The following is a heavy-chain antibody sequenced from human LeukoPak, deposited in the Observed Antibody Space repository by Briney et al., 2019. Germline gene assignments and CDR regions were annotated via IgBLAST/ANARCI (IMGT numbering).Heavy chain of an antibody. V-gene: IGHV3-21*01. CDR3: AREIIDGYCLITSCYNFGMDV. CDR1: GFTFSSYS. CDR2: ISSSSSYI. D-gene: IGHD2-2*02. Sequence: GGSLRLSFAASGFTFSSYSMNWVRQAPGKGLEWVSFISSSSSYIYYADSVKGRFTISRDNAKNSLYLQMNSLRAEDTAVYYCAREIIDGYCLITSCYNFGMDVWGQGTTVTVSS. J-gene: IGHJ6*02.